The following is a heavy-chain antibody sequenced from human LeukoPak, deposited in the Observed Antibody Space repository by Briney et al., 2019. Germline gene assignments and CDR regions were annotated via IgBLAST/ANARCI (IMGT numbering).Heavy chain of an antibody. Sequence: NPSETLSLTCTVSGGSISSNSYYWGWIRRPPGKGLEWIGSIYFSGSTNYNPSLKSRVTISVDTSKNQFSLKLSSVTAADTAIYYCARLGAGPTYYDFWSGYSSFYFDYWGQGTLVTVSS. CDR1: GGSISSNSYY. V-gene: IGHV4-39*01. J-gene: IGHJ4*02. D-gene: IGHD3-3*01. CDR3: ARLGAGPTYYDFWSGYSSFYFDY. CDR2: IYFSGST.